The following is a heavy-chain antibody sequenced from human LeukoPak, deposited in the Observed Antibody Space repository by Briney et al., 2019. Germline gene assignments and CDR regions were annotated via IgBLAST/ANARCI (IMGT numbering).Heavy chain of an antibody. CDR2: LWYDGSNK. D-gene: IGHD6-19*01. V-gene: IGHV3-30*02. CDR3: AKKCHSFGWRDSYYFDY. CDR1: GFTFSNYG. Sequence: GGSLRLSCAASGFTFSNYGMHWVRQAPGKGLEWVAFLWYDGSNKYYADSVKGRFTISRDNSKNTLYLQMNSLRVEDTAVYYCAKKCHSFGWRDSYYFDYWGQGTLVTVSS. J-gene: IGHJ4*02.